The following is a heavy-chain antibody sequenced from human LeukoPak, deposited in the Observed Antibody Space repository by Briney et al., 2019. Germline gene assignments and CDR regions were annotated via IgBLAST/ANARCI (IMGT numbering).Heavy chain of an antibody. Sequence: SETLSLTCAVSGGSISSSNWWSWVRQPPGKGLEWIGEIYHSGSTNYNPSLKSRVTISVDKSKNQFSLKLSSVTAADTAVYYCARDYFVPGSTPNWGKETLSTVP. V-gene: IGHV4-4*02. CDR2: IYHSGST. CDR1: GGSISSSNW. D-gene: IGHD3-10*01. J-gene: IGHJ4*02. CDR3: ARDYFVPGSTPN.